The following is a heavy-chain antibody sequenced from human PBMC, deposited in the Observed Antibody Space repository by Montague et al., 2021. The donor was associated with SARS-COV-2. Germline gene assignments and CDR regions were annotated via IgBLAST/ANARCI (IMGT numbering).Heavy chain of an antibody. V-gene: IGHV4-4*02. CDR2: ISHGGTT. Sequence: SETLSLTCTVSSDSFSSSDWWSWVRQPPGKGLDWIGEISHGGTTNYKSSLKCRVTMSIDKSKNQFSLKLTSVTAADTAVYYCAREAKAVSGRLDSWGQGTLVTVSS. CDR3: AREAKAVSGRLDS. CDR1: SDSFSSSDW. J-gene: IGHJ4*02. D-gene: IGHD6-19*01.